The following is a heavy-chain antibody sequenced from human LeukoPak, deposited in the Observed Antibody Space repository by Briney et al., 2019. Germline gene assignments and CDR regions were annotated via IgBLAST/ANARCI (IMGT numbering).Heavy chain of an antibody. V-gene: IGHV4-59*12. Sequence: PSETLSLTCTVSGGSISSYYWSWIRQHPVKGLEWIGYIYHSGSTYYNPSLRSRASISLDTSKNQFSLKLASMTPADTAVYYCARETGGGDSYGVWGQGTLLTVSS. J-gene: IGHJ4*02. D-gene: IGHD5-18*01. CDR1: GGSISSYY. CDR3: ARETGGGDSYGV. CDR2: IYHSGST.